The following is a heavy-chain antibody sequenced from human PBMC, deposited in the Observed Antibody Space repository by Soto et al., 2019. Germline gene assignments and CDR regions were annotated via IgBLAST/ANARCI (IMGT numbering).Heavy chain of an antibody. Sequence: ASVKVCKTSGYTFTTYGVSWVRQAPGQGLEWMGWISAYNGNTNYAQKLQGRVTMTTDTSTSTAYMELRGLRSDDTAVYYCARDRYYYGSGSYYISWFDPWGQGTLVT. CDR3: ARDRYYYGSGSYYISWFDP. V-gene: IGHV1-18*04. D-gene: IGHD3-10*01. J-gene: IGHJ5*02. CDR1: GYTFTTYG. CDR2: ISAYNGNT.